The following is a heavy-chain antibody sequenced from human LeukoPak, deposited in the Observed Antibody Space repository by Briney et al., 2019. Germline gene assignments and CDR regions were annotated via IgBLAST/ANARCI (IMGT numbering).Heavy chain of an antibody. J-gene: IGHJ3*02. CDR3: ARDLKGYCSSTSCSDAFDI. D-gene: IGHD2-2*01. CDR2: ISAYNGNT. Sequence: ASVKVSCKASGYTFTSYGISWVRQAPGQALEWMGWISAYNGNTNYAQKLPGRVTVTTDTSTSTAYMELRSLRSDDTAVYYCARDLKGYCSSTSCSDAFDIWGQGTMVTVSS. CDR1: GYTFTSYG. V-gene: IGHV1-18*01.